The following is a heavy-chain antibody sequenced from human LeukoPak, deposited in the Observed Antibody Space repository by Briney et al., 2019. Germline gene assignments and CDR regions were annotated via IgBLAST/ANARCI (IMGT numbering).Heavy chain of an antibody. CDR2: IIPIFGTA. CDR3: ASGYYYDSSGPPRWFFDY. Sequence: SSVTLSSTPSGRTFTTYTISWVRQAPGQGLEWMGGIIPIFGTANYAQKFQGRVTITADESTSTAYMELSSLRAEDTAVYYCASGYYYDSSGPPRWFFDYWGQGTLVTVSS. D-gene: IGHD3-22*01. J-gene: IGHJ4*02. CDR1: GRTFTTYT. V-gene: IGHV1-69*01.